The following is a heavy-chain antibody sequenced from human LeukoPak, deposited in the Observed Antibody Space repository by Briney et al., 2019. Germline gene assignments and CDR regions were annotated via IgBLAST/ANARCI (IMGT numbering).Heavy chain of an antibody. Sequence: SETLSLTCTVSGGSISSSNYYWGWIRQPPGKGLEWIGSIYYSGSTYYSPSLKSRVTVSVDTSKNQFSLKLRSVTAADTAVYYCARQGYADFSSRPFDYWGQGTLVTVSS. CDR2: IYYSGST. D-gene: IGHD4-17*01. J-gene: IGHJ4*02. CDR3: ARQGYADFSSRPFDY. V-gene: IGHV4-39*01. CDR1: GGSISSSNYY.